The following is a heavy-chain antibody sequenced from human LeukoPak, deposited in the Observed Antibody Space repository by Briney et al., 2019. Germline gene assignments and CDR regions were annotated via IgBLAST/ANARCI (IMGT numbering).Heavy chain of an antibody. CDR1: GYTFTSYG. CDR3: VRDGEGVAISVNYWFDP. D-gene: IGHD3-10*01. V-gene: IGHV1-18*01. Sequence: ASVTVSCKASGYTFTSYGISWVRQAPGQGLEWMGWISAYNGNTNYAQKLQGRVTMTTDTSTSTAYMELRSLRSDDTAVYYCVRDGEGVAISVNYWFDPWGQGTLVTVSS. CDR2: ISAYNGNT. J-gene: IGHJ5*02.